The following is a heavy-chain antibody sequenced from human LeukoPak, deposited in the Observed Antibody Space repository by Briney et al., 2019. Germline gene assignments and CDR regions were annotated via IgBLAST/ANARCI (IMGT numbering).Heavy chain of an antibody. CDR2: ISTSSTTI. CDR1: GFTFSTYS. D-gene: IGHD4-17*01. CDR3: TRDVGYGDAVRWYFDL. J-gene: IGHJ2*01. V-gene: IGHV3-48*02. Sequence: GGSLRLSCAASGFTFSTYSMNWVRQAPGKGLEWISHISTSSTTIYYADSVKGRFTISRDNAKNSLYLQMSSLGDEDTSIYYCTRDVGYGDAVRWYFDLWGRGTLVTVSS.